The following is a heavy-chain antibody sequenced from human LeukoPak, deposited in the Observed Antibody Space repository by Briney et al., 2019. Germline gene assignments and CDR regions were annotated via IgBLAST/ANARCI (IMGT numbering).Heavy chain of an antibody. J-gene: IGHJ4*02. D-gene: IGHD1-26*01. Sequence: PSETLSLTCTVSGGSISIYYWRWIRQPPGKGLEWIGYIYNSGSTSYTPSLKSRVTISVDTSKNQFPLKLTSVTAADTAVYYCVRDRELNYWGQGTLVTVSS. CDR2: IYNSGST. V-gene: IGHV4-59*01. CDR1: GGSISIYY. CDR3: VRDRELNY.